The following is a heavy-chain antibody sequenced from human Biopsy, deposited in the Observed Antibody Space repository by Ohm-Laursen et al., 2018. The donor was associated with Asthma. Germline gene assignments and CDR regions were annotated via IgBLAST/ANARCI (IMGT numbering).Heavy chain of an antibody. CDR2: ISYDGSNK. J-gene: IGHJ4*02. D-gene: IGHD3-16*02. CDR1: GFTFSSYA. V-gene: IGHV3-30-3*01. Sequence: SFRLSCAAPGFTFSSYAMHRVRQAPGKGLEWVAVISYDGSNKYYADSVKGRFTISRDNSKNTLYLQMNSLRAEDTAVYYCARDLHPTNHLGELSEGFDYWGQGTLVTVSS. CDR3: ARDLHPTNHLGELSEGFDY.